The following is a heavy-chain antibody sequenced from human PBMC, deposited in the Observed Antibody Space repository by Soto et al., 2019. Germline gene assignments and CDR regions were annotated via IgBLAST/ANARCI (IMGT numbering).Heavy chain of an antibody. CDR3: AVSSITMVRGVVIMDYYYYMDV. J-gene: IGHJ6*03. D-gene: IGHD3-10*01. CDR2: FDPEDGET. Sequence: ASVKVSCKVSGYTLTELSMQWVRQAPGKGLEWMGGFDPEDGETIYAQKFQGRVTMTEDTSTDAAYMELSSLRSEDTAVYYCAVSSITMVRGVVIMDYYYYMDVWGTGTTVTVSS. V-gene: IGHV1-24*01. CDR1: GYTLTELS.